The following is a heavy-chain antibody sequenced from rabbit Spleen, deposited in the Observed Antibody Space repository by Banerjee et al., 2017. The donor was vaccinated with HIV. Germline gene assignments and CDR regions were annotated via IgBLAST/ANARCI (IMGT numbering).Heavy chain of an antibody. J-gene: IGHJ6*01. CDR1: GVSFSSSSY. CDR3: ARDLVTAIGWNFAL. D-gene: IGHD7-1*01. V-gene: IGHV1S40*01. Sequence: QSLEESGGDLVKPGASLTLTCTASGVSFSSSSYMCWVRQAPGKGLEWIACIDTGSSGFTYFATWAKGRFTCSKTSSTTVTLQMTRLTAADTATYFCARDLVTAIGWNFALWGPGTLVTVS. CDR2: IDTGSSGFT.